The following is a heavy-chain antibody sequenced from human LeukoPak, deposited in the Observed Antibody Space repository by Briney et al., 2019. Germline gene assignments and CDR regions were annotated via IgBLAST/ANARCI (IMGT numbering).Heavy chain of an antibody. D-gene: IGHD2-15*01. J-gene: IGHJ3*02. CDR1: GFTLSTYE. CDR2: ISSSNSHT. CDR3: ARDISSSTRAFDI. Sequence: PVGSLRLSCAASGFTLSTYEMTWVRQAPGKGLEWVSFISSSNSHTFYADSVKGRFTIFRDTAKNSLYLQMNNLRGEDTAVYYCARDISSSTRAFDIWGQGTMVAVS. V-gene: IGHV3-48*03.